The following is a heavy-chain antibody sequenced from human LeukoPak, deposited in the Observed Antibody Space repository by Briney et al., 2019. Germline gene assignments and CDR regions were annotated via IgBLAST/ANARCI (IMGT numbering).Heavy chain of an antibody. CDR2: ISWNSGII. J-gene: IGHJ4*02. CDR1: GFTFSSYA. V-gene: IGHV3-9*01. Sequence: GGSLRLSCAASGFTFSSYAMSWVRQAPGKGLEWVSGISWNSGIIVYADSVKGRFTISRDNARNSLYLQMNSLRAEDTAFYYCAKDRNDILTGRFDYWGQGTLVTVSS. CDR3: AKDRNDILTGRFDY. D-gene: IGHD3-9*01.